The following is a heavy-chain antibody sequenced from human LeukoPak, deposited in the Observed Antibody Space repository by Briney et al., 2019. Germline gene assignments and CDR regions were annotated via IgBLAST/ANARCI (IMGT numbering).Heavy chain of an antibody. CDR2: ISFDGFYQ. J-gene: IGHJ4*02. CDR1: GFTFSSYA. Sequence: GRSLRLSCAASGFTFSSYAMHWVRQAPGKGLEWVAVISFDGFYQDYADPVKGRFTIPRDNSKNTLYLQMNSLGPEDTAVYYCARDARCSSISCKGYFDYWVQGTQVTVSS. D-gene: IGHD2-2*01. V-gene: IGHV3-30*01. CDR3: ARDARCSSISCKGYFDY.